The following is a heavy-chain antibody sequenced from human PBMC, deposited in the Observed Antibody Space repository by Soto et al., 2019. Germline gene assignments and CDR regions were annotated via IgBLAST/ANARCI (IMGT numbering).Heavy chain of an antibody. CDR2: ISSSGSTI. J-gene: IGHJ6*02. CDR3: ARDLSYYGMDV. V-gene: IGHV3-11*01. CDR1: GFTFSDYY. Sequence: PGGSLRLSCAASGFTFSDYYMSWIRQAPGKGLEWVSYISSSGSTIYYADSVKGRFTISRDNAKNSLYLQMNRLRAADTDVYSSARDLSYYGMDVWGQGTTVTVSS.